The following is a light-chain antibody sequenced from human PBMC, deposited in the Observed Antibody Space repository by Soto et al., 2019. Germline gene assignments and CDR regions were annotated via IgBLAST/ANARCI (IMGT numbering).Light chain of an antibody. CDR3: QQYNNWPPDT. CDR2: GAS. Sequence: EIVMTQSPATLSVSPGERATLSCRASQSISSNLAWYQQKPGRAPRLLIYGASTRATGIPARFSGSGSGTDFTLTISSLQSEDFAVYYCQQYNNWPPDTFGPGTKVDIK. CDR1: QSISSN. V-gene: IGKV3-15*01. J-gene: IGKJ3*01.